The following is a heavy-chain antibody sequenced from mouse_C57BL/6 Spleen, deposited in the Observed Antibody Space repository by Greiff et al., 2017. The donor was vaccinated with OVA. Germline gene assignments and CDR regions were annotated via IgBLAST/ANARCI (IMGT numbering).Heavy chain of an antibody. Sequence: EVQRVESAGGLVQPGSSLKLSCTASGFTFSDYYMAWVRQVPEKGLEWVANINYDGSSTYYLDSLKSRFIISRDNAKNILYLQMSSLKSEDTATYYCARIYYGNHYGYFDVWGTGTTVTVSS. CDR3: ARIYYGNHYGYFDV. D-gene: IGHD2-1*01. CDR1: GFTFSDYY. V-gene: IGHV5-16*01. J-gene: IGHJ1*03. CDR2: INYDGSST.